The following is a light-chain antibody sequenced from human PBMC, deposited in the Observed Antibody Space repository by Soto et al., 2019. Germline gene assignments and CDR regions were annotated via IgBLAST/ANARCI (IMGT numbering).Light chain of an antibody. J-gene: IGKJ2*01. CDR3: LQYGNSKYT. CDR1: QSVGSSY. Sequence: EIVLTQSPGTLSLSPGERATLSCRASQSVGSSYLAWYQQKPGQAPRLLIYGASSRATGIPDRFSGSGSGTDFTLTISRLEPEDFAVYYCLQYGNSKYTFGQGTKLEIK. V-gene: IGKV3-20*01. CDR2: GAS.